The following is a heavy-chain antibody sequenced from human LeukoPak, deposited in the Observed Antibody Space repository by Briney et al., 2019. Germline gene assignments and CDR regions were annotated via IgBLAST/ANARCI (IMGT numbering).Heavy chain of an antibody. J-gene: IGHJ5*02. V-gene: IGHV4-4*02. D-gene: IGHD3-22*01. Sequence: SGTLSLTCAVSGGSISSSNWWSWVRQPPGKGLEWIGEIYHSGSTNYNPSLKSRVTISVDKSKNQFSLKLSSVTAADTAVYYCARGSRDYYDSSGDNWFDPWGQGTWSPSPQ. CDR3: ARGSRDYYDSSGDNWFDP. CDR1: GGSISSSNW. CDR2: IYHSGST.